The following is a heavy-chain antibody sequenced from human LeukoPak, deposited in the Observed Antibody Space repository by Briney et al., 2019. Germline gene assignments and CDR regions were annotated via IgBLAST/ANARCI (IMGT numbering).Heavy chain of an antibody. CDR3: VRDNRDACDI. V-gene: IGHV3-21*01. Sequence: PGGSLRLSCAASGFIFNSYSMNWVRQAPGKGLEWVSAISSSSSYKFNADSVKGRFTISRDNNRNLLYLQMNSLIAEDTAVYDCVRDNRDACDIWGQGTMVTVSS. CDR1: GFIFNSYS. CDR2: ISSSSSYK. J-gene: IGHJ3*02.